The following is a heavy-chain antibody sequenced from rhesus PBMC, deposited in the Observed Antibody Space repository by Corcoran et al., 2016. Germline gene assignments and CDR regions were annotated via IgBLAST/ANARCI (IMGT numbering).Heavy chain of an antibody. V-gene: IGHV4-169*02. CDR3: ARETAAAGTYYY. Sequence: QLQLQESGPGLVKPSETLSVPCAVSGGSISSSYWSWIRQAPGKGLEWIGYIFGWGTSTNYDPSLKSRVTRAEDTSKIQHSLMLSSVTTEDTGVYYCARETAAAGTYYYWGQGVLVTVSS. J-gene: IGHJ4*01. CDR2: IFGWGTST. CDR1: GGSISSSY. D-gene: IGHD6-25*01.